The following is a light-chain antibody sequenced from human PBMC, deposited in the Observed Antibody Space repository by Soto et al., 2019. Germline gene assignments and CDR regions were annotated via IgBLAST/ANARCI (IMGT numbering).Light chain of an antibody. V-gene: IGLV2-14*01. J-gene: IGLJ2*01. CDR1: SSDVGGYHY. Sequence: QSALTQPASVSGSPGQSITIACTGTSSDVGGYHYVSWYQQHPGKAPKLMSYDVSNRTSGVSNRFSGSKSGNTASLTIAGLKAEYEDAYYCSSYTRRSPLVFGGGTKLTVL. CDR2: DVS. CDR3: SSYTRRSPLV.